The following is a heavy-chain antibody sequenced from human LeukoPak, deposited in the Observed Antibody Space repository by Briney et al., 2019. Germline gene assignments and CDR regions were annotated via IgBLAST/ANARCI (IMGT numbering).Heavy chain of an antibody. CDR1: GFTFGDYA. Sequence: PGGSLRLSCTASGFTFGDYAMSWVRQAPGKGLEWVGFIRRKAYGGTTEYAASVKGRFTISRDDSKSIAYLQMNSLKTEDTAVYYCTSLMWDYDFWSGRPGSVDYWGQGTLVTVSS. CDR2: IRRKAYGGTT. V-gene: IGHV3-49*04. CDR3: TSLMWDYDFWSGRPGSVDY. D-gene: IGHD3-3*01. J-gene: IGHJ4*02.